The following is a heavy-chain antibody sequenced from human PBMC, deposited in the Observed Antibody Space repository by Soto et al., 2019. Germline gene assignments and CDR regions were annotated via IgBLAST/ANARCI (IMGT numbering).Heavy chain of an antibody. D-gene: IGHD2-8*01. CDR3: ARDRTNRAKFDY. J-gene: IGHJ4*02. CDR1: GYTFTNYG. CDR2: TSAYNGNT. V-gene: IGHV1-18*01. Sequence: QVQVVQSGGEVKKPGASVKVSCKTSGYTFTNYGISWVRQAPGRGLEWLGWTSAYNGNTNYAQKFQGRVTMTTDTSTSTVYMELRSLRSDDTAGYYCARDRTNRAKFDYWGQGTLVTVSS.